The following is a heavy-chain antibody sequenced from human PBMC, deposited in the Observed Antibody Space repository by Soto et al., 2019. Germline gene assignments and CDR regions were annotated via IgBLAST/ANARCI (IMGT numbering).Heavy chain of an antibody. D-gene: IGHD2-2*01. CDR2: IIPILGIA. J-gene: IGHJ4*02. CDR3: ARAWYCSSTSCYRYYDSSGYRLDY. CDR1: GGTFSSYT. Sequence: SVKVSCKASGGTFSSYTISWVRQAPGQGLELMGRIIPILGIANYAQKFQGRVTITADKSTSTAYMELSSLRSEDTAVYYCARAWYCSSTSCYRYYDSSGYRLDYWGQGTLVTVSS. V-gene: IGHV1-69*02.